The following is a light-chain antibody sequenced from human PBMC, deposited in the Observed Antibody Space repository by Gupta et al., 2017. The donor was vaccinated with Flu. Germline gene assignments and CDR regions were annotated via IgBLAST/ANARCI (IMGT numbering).Light chain of an antibody. CDR3: AAWDDSRNGPV. CDR2: SNN. Sequence: SVLTQPPPASQASGQRVTISCTGSSANIGSNTVNWYQQPPGPSPNLLIYSNNQRPSGIPERFSGSKSGTSASLTTSRLQAEDEADYYCAAWDDSRNGPVFGGGTKLTVL. CDR1: SANIGSNT. J-gene: IGLJ3*02. V-gene: IGLV1-44*01.